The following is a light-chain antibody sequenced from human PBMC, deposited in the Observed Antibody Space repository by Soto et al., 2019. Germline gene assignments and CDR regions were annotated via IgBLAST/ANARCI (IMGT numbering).Light chain of an antibody. CDR1: QSISNR. CDR2: DAS. J-gene: IGKJ1*01. CDR3: QHYGGMWA. V-gene: IGKV1-5*01. Sequence: DIQMTQSHSTLSASVGDRVTITCRASQSISNRLAWYQQKPGKAPKVLIYDASNLESGVPSRFSGSGSGTDFILTISSLQPDDFTTYYCQHYGGMWAFGQGTKVEVK.